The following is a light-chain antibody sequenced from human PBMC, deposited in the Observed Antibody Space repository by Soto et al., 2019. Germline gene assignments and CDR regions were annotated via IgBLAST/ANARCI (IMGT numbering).Light chain of an antibody. Sequence: EIVLTHSPCTLSLSPVERATLSCRASQSVISSYLAFYQQKPGQAPRLLIYGASSRATGIPDRFSGRGSGTDFTLTISRLEPEDFAVYYCQQYAGSFGGGTKVDIK. V-gene: IGKV3-20*01. J-gene: IGKJ4*02. CDR3: QQYAGS. CDR1: QSVISSY. CDR2: GAS.